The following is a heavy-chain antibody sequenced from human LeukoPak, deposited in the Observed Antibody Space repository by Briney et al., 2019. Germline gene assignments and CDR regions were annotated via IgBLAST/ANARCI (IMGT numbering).Heavy chain of an antibody. CDR2: IIPIFGTA. CDR3: ARGGTLAGHWYFDL. J-gene: IGHJ2*01. CDR1: GGTFSSYA. D-gene: IGHD6-19*01. Sequence: SVKVSFKASGGTFSSYAISWVRQAPGQGLEWMGGIIPIFGTANYAQKFQGRVTITADESTSTAYMELSSLTSDDTAVYYCARGGTLAGHWYFDLWGRGTQVAVSS. V-gene: IGHV1-69*13.